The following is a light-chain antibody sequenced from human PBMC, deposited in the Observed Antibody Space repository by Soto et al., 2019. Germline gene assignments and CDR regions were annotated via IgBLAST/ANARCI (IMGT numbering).Light chain of an antibody. J-gene: IGKJ1*01. CDR2: DAS. CDR1: QSVSSDY. CDR3: QQRLLWPQT. V-gene: IGKV3D-20*02. Sequence: EIVLTQSPGTLSLSPGERATLSCRASQSVSSDYLAWYQQKPGQAPRLLIYDASNRATGIPARFSGSGSGTEFTLTITSLQSEDFAVYYCQQRLLWPQTFGQGTKVDI.